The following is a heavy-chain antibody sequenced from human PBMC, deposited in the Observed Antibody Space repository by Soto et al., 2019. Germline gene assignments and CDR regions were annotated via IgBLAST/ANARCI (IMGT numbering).Heavy chain of an antibody. CDR1: GFTFSSNG. CDR2: VSYDGSKK. Sequence: QVQLVESGGGVVQPGRSLRLTCAGSGFTFSSNGMHWVRQAPGKGLELVALVSYDGSKKYYADSVKGRFTISRDNSDNTLYLQMNSLRAEDTAVYYCARWVGGTMYDNSGKYESWGQGTLVTVSS. J-gene: IGHJ5*02. CDR3: ARWVGGTMYDNSGKYES. D-gene: IGHD3-22*01. V-gene: IGHV3-30*03.